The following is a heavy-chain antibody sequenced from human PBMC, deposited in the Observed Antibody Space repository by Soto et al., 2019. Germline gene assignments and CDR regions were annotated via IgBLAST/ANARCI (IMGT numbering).Heavy chain of an antibody. CDR2: IYDSGST. CDR1: GGSISSSSYY. Sequence: QLLESGPRLVKPSETLSLTCTVSGGSISSSSYYWGWIRQPPGKGLEWIGSIYDSGSTYYSPSLKSRVTISVDTSKNQFSLKLSSVTAADTAVYYCAGPPRYSSGWPFDYWGQGILVTVSS. D-gene: IGHD6-19*01. CDR3: AGPPRYSSGWPFDY. J-gene: IGHJ4*02. V-gene: IGHV4-39*01.